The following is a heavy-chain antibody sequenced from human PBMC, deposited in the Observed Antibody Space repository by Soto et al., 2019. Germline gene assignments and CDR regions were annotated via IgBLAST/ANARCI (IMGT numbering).Heavy chain of an antibody. CDR1: GFTFSSYA. J-gene: IGHJ4*02. D-gene: IGHD6-13*01. CDR2: ISSSGGST. Sequence: GGSLRLSCAASGFTFSSYAMSWVRQAPGKGLEWVSVISSSGGSTYYADSVKGRFTISRDNSKNTLYLQMNSLRAEDTAVYYCAKEVAYSSTWDTIDYWGQRTLVTVSS. V-gene: IGHV3-23*01. CDR3: AKEVAYSSTWDTIDY.